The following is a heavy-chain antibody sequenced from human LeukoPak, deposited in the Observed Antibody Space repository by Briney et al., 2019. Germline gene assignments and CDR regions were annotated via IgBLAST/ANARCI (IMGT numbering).Heavy chain of an antibody. Sequence: GRSLRLSCAASGFTFDDYAMHWVRQAPGKGLEWVSGISWNSGSIGYADSVKGRFTISRDNAKNSLYLQMNSLRAEDTALCYCAKDWYCGSGSYSFGPFDYWGQGTLVTVSS. CDR2: ISWNSGSI. J-gene: IGHJ4*02. CDR3: AKDWYCGSGSYSFGPFDY. D-gene: IGHD3-10*01. CDR1: GFTFDDYA. V-gene: IGHV3-9*01.